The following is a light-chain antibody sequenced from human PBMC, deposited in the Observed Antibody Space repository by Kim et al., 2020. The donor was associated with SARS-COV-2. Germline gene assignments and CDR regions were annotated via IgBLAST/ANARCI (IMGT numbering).Light chain of an antibody. CDR2: EVS. Sequence: QSALTQPASVSGSPGQSITISCTGTSSDVGSYNLVSWYQQHPGKAPKLMIYEVSKRPSGVSNRFSGSKSGNTASLTISGLQAEDEADYYCSSYTTSSGVFGTGTKVTVL. CDR1: SSDVGSYNL. CDR3: SSYTTSSGV. J-gene: IGLJ1*01. V-gene: IGLV2-14*02.